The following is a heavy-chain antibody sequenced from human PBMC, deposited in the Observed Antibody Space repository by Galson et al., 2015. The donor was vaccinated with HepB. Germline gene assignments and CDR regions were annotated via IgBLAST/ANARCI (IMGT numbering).Heavy chain of an antibody. CDR1: GFTFSTYW. D-gene: IGHD2-2*01. J-gene: IGHJ6*03. Sequence: SLRLSCAASGFTFSTYWMSWVRQAPGKGLEWVANIKQDGSEKYYVGSVKGRFTISRDNAKNSLYLQMNSLRAEDTAVYYCARDRVRCSSTSCSNYYMDVWGKGTTVTVSS. CDR3: ARDRVRCSSTSCSNYYMDV. CDR2: IKQDGSEK. V-gene: IGHV3-7*03.